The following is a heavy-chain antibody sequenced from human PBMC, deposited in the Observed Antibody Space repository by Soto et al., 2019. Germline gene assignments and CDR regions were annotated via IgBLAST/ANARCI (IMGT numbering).Heavy chain of an antibody. CDR3: VKDLVSLSGNS. Sequence: GVSLRLSCAASGFTFSDYAMTWVRQAPGKGLEWVSAISGSGSSIYYADSVKGRFTISRDNSKNTLYLQMNSLRAEDTAVYYCVKDLVSLSGNSWGQGTPVTVSS. V-gene: IGHV3-23*01. CDR2: ISGSGSSI. J-gene: IGHJ4*02. CDR1: GFTFSDYA. D-gene: IGHD1-26*01.